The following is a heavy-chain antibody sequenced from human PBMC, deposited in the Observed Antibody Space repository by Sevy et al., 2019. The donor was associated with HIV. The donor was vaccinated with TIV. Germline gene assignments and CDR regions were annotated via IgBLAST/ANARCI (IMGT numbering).Heavy chain of an antibody. CDR2: MYTSGST. J-gene: IGHJ4*02. CDR1: GGSISSGSHY. CDR3: ARARYSYGYNNFDY. Sequence: SQTLSLTCTVSGGSISSGSHYWSWIRQPAGKGLEWIGRMYTSGSTNYNPSLKSRVTMSVDTSKNQFSLKLSSVTAAVTAVYYCARARYSYGYNNFDYWGQGSLVTVSS. V-gene: IGHV4-61*02. D-gene: IGHD5-18*01.